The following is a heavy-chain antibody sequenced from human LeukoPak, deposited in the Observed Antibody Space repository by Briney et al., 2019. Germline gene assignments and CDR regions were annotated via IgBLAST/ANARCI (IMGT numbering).Heavy chain of an antibody. CDR2: IIPICGIA. CDR3: ARAPYGARPTVFDY. J-gene: IGHJ4*02. D-gene: IGHD1-26*01. CDR1: GGTFSSYA. Sequence: SVKVSCKASGGTFSSYAMSWVRQAPGQGLEWMGRIIPICGIANYAHKFQGRVTITADKSTSTAYMELSSLRSEDTAVSYCARAPYGARPTVFDYWGQGPLVTVSS. V-gene: IGHV1-69*04.